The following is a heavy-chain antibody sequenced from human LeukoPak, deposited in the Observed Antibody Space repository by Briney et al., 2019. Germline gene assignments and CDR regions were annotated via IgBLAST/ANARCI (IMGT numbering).Heavy chain of an antibody. Sequence: GGSLRLSCAASGFTFSSYWMSWVRQAPGKGLEWVANIKQDGSEKYYVDSVKGRFTISRDNAKNSLYLQMNSLRAEDTAVYYCARARDFWSGYPFDYWGQGTLVTVSS. V-gene: IGHV3-7*01. CDR1: GFTFSSYW. CDR3: ARARDFWSGYPFDY. J-gene: IGHJ4*02. D-gene: IGHD3-3*01. CDR2: IKQDGSEK.